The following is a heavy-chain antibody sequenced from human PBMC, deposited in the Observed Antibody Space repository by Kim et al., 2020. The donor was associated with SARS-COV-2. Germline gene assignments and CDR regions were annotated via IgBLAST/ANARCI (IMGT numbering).Heavy chain of an antibody. J-gene: IGHJ4*02. CDR1: GGSFSAYY. CDR3: ARAPLWLIAARPFDY. Sequence: GSLSLTCAVYGGSFSAYYWHWIRQPPGRGLEWIGEINHSGSTTYNPSLKSRVTISIDTSKNQFLLNLRSVTAADTAIYYCARAPLWLIAARPFDYWGQG. V-gene: IGHV4-34*01. D-gene: IGHD6-6*01. CDR2: INHSGST.